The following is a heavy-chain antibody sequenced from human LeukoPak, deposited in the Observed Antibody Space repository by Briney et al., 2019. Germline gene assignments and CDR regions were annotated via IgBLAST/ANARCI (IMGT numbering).Heavy chain of an antibody. J-gene: IGHJ3*02. CDR3: ARDHYFAVVPAAGAFDI. D-gene: IGHD2-2*01. CDR2: IKQDGSDK. CDR1: GFTFSSYS. V-gene: IGHV3-7*01. Sequence: GGSLRLSCAASGFTFSSYSMNWVRQAPGKGLEWVANIKQDGSDKYYVDSVKGRFTISRDNAKNSLYLQMNSLRAEDSAVYYCARDHYFAVVPAAGAFDIWGQGTMVTVSS.